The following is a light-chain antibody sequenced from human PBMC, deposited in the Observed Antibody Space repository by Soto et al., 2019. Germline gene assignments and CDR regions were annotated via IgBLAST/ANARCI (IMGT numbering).Light chain of an antibody. V-gene: IGKV1-5*03. CDR2: KAS. J-gene: IGKJ1*01. CDR1: QTISSW. Sequence: IQMTQSPSTLSGSVGRRGNITCRASQTISSWLAWYQQKQGKAPKLLIYKASTLKSGVPSRFSGSVYGTESTLTIRSLQTDDFATYYCQHYNSYSEAFGQGTKVDIK. CDR3: QHYNSYSEA.